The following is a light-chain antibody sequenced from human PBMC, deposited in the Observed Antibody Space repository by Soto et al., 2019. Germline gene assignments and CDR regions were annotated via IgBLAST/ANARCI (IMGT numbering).Light chain of an antibody. Sequence: VVLTQFPGTLSLSPGETATLSCGASQRVSNNFLGWYQQKPGLPPRLLIYDATSRANGIPERFSGRGSGTHFTLTISRLEPEDFAVYYCQQLNSYPPFTFGPGTKVDIK. CDR3: QQLNSYPPFT. CDR2: DAT. CDR1: QRVSNNF. J-gene: IGKJ3*01. V-gene: IGKV3D-20*01.